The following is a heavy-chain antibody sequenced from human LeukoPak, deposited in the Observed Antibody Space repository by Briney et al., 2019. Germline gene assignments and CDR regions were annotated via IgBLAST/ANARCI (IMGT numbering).Heavy chain of an antibody. CDR1: GFTFNTYA. CDR3: VRDKDGYNF. Sequence: GGSLRLSCAASGFTFNTYAMHWVRQAPGKGLVWVSRIDTDWKTTTYADSVKGRFTISRDNAKNMLYLQMNSLRAEDTAVYYCVRDKDGYNFWGQGTLVSVSS. V-gene: IGHV3-74*01. CDR2: IDTDWKTT. D-gene: IGHD5-24*01. J-gene: IGHJ4*02.